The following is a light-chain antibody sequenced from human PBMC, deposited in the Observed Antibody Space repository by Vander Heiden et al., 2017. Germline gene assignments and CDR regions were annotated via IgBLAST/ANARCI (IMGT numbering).Light chain of an antibody. CDR2: DAS. CDR1: QDISNY. CDR3: QQEDNLPIT. V-gene: IGKV1-33*01. J-gene: IGKJ4*01. Sequence: DIQMTQSPSSLSASVGDRVTITCQASQDISNYLNWYQQKPGKAHKLLIYDASNLETGVPSSFSGSGSGTDFTFTISSLQPEDLATYYCQQEDNLPITFGGGTKVDIK.